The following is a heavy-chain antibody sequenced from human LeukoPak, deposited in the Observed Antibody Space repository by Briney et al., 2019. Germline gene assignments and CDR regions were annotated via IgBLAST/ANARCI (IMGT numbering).Heavy chain of an antibody. CDR2: IYHSGST. J-gene: IGHJ4*02. Sequence: SETLSLTCAVSGGSISSCGYSWSWIRQPPGKGLEWIGYIYHSGSTYYNPSLKSRVTISVDRSKNQFSLKLSSVTAADTAVYYCARVVCDYFSGCYFDYWGQGTLVTVSS. CDR3: ARVVCDYFSGCYFDY. CDR1: GGSISSCGYS. V-gene: IGHV4-30-2*01. D-gene: IGHD2/OR15-2a*01.